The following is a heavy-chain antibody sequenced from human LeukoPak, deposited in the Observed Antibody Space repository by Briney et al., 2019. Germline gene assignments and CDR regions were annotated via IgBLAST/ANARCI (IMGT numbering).Heavy chain of an antibody. CDR2: IYTSGSP. D-gene: IGHD6-19*01. CDR3: AGEPYRGGWYSYHYYMEV. V-gene: IGHV4-61*02. CDR1: GVSIASGTHY. J-gene: IGHJ6*03. Sequence: ASETLSLTCTVSGVSIASGTHYWTWIRQSAEKGLEWIGRIYTSGSPKYNPSLEGRATLSQDTPKNQFSLKLRSVNASDTAVYYCAGEPYRGGWYSYHYYMEVWGKGTAVTVSS.